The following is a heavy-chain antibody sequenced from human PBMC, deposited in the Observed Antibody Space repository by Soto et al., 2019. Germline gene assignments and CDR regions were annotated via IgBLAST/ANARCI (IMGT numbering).Heavy chain of an antibody. D-gene: IGHD6-13*01. Sequence: PGGSLRLSCAASGFSFSSYGMHWVRQAPGKGLEWVAVIWHDGSKTYYADSVKGRLIISRGNSKNTLYVQINSLRAEDRGVYFCARGSIVAAEYGMDVWGHGTTVTVSS. CDR1: GFSFSSYG. J-gene: IGHJ6*02. V-gene: IGHV3-33*01. CDR3: ARGSIVAAEYGMDV. CDR2: IWHDGSKT.